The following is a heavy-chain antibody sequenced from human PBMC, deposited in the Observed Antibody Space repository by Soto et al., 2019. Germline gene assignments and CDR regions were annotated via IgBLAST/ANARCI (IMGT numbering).Heavy chain of an antibody. Sequence: QVQLVESGGGVVQPGRSLRLSCAASGFTFSSYGMHWVRQAPGKGLEWVADIWYDGSNKYYADSVKGRFTISRDNSKNTLYLQMNSLRAEDTAVYYCARETYDFWSGYHHQYYFDYWGQGTLVTVSS. CDR1: GFTFSSYG. CDR2: IWYDGSNK. CDR3: ARETYDFWSGYHHQYYFDY. D-gene: IGHD3-3*01. J-gene: IGHJ4*02. V-gene: IGHV3-33*01.